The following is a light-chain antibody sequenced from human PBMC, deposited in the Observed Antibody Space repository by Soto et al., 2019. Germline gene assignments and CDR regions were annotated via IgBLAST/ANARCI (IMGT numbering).Light chain of an antibody. V-gene: IGKV1-5*03. CDR2: KAS. CDR1: QTISSW. CDR3: QHYNSYSEA. Sequence: DIQMTQSHSTLSGSVGDRVTITCRASQTISSWLAWYQQKPGKAPKLLIYKASTLESGVPSRFSGSGSGTDFTLTISSLQPDDFATYYCQHYNSYSEAFCQGTKVELK. J-gene: IGKJ1*01.